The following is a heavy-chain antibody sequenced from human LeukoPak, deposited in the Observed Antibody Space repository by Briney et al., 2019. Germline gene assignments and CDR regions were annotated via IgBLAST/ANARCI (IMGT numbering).Heavy chain of an antibody. Sequence: SETLSLTCTVSGGSISSYYWSWIRQPPGKGLEWIGYIYYSGSTNYNPSLKSRVTISVDTSKNQFSLKLSSVTAADTAVYYCAGEDNYARLADWGQGTLVTVSS. CDR3: AGEDNYARLAD. J-gene: IGHJ4*02. CDR1: GGSISSYY. CDR2: IYYSGST. D-gene: IGHD4-11*01. V-gene: IGHV4-59*01.